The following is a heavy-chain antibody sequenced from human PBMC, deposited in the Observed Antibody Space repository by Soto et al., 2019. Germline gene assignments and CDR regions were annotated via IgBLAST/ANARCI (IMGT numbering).Heavy chain of an antibody. CDR2: IYYSGST. Sequence: PSETLSLTCTVSGGSISSYYWSWIRQPPGKGLEWIGYIYYSGSTNYNPSLKSRVTISVDTSKNQFSLKLSSVTAADTAVYYCARQNGNRLVYYGMDVWGQGTTVTVSS. J-gene: IGHJ6*02. D-gene: IGHD1-1*01. CDR1: GGSISSYY. CDR3: ARQNGNRLVYYGMDV. V-gene: IGHV4-59*01.